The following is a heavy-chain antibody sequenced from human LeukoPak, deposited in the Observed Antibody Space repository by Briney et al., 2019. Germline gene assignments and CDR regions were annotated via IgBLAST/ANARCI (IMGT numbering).Heavy chain of an antibody. V-gene: IGHV4-59*01. Sequence: SETLSLTCTVSGGSISSYYWSWIRQPPGKGLEWIGYIYYSGSTNYNPSLKSRVTISVDTSKNQFSLKLSSVTAADTAVYYCARVTDYNSSFVWGYYYYGMDVWGQGTTVTVSS. CDR3: ARVTDYNSSFVWGYYYYGMDV. D-gene: IGHD6-13*01. CDR1: GGSISSYY. CDR2: IYYSGST. J-gene: IGHJ6*02.